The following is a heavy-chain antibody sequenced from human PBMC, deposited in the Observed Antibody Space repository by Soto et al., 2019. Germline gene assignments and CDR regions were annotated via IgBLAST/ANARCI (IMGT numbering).Heavy chain of an antibody. D-gene: IGHD3-10*01. J-gene: IGHJ6*03. CDR3: ARGFGSGTRYMDV. CDR1: GGSFSGYY. Sequence: PSETLSLTCAVYGGSFSGYYWSWIRQPPGKGLEWIGEINHSGSTNYNPSLKSRVTISVDTSKNQFSLKLNSVTAADTAVYYCARGFGSGTRYMDVWGKGTTVTVSS. V-gene: IGHV4-34*01. CDR2: INHSGST.